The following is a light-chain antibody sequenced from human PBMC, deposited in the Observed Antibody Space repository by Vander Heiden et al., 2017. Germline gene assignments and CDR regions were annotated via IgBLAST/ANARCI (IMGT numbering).Light chain of an antibody. V-gene: IGKV1-39*01. J-gene: IGKJ4*01. CDR3: QQSDSTPPLT. Sequence: DIQMTQSPSSLSASVGDRVTITCRASQSISSYLNWYQQKPGKAPKLLIYAASSLQSGVASRFSGSGSGTDFTLTISSLQPEDFATYYCQQSDSTPPLTFGGGTKVEIK. CDR1: QSISSY. CDR2: AAS.